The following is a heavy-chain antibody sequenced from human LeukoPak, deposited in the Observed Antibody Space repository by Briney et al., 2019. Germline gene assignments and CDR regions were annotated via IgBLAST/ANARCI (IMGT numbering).Heavy chain of an antibody. V-gene: IGHV4-30-2*01. CDR2: IYHSGST. D-gene: IGHD4-17*01. CDR3: ARQMTYGDYGFDWFDP. J-gene: IGHJ5*02. CDR1: GGSISSGGYS. Sequence: PSETLSLTCAVSGGSISSGGYSWSWIRRPPGKGLEWIGYIYHSGSTYYNPSLKSRVTISVDRSKNQFSLKLSSVTAADTAVYYCARQMTYGDYGFDWFDPWGQGTLVTVSS.